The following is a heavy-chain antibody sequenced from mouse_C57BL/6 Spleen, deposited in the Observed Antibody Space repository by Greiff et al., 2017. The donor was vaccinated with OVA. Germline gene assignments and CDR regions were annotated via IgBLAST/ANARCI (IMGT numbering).Heavy chain of an antibody. CDR2: ILPGSGST. CDR3: ARKDAY. J-gene: IGHJ3*01. CDR1: GYTFTGYW. Sequence: QVQLKQSGAELMKPGASVKLSCKATGYTFTGYWIEWVKQRPGHGLEWIGEILPGSGSTNYNEKFKGKATLTADTSSNTAYMQLSSLTTEDSAIYYCARKDAYWGQGTLVTVSA. V-gene: IGHV1-9*01.